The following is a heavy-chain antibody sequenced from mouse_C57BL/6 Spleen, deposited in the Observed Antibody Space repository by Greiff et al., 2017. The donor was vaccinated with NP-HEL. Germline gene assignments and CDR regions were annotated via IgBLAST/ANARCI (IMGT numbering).Heavy chain of an antibody. Sequence: VQLQQPGAELVRPGSSVKLSCKASGYTFTSYWMDRVKQRPGQGLEWIGNIYPSDSETHYNQKFKDKATLTVDKSSSTAYMQLSSLTSEDAAVYYCASSYYGSAWFAYWGQGTLVTVSA. CDR1: GYTFTSYW. CDR2: IYPSDSET. J-gene: IGHJ3*01. V-gene: IGHV1-61*01. D-gene: IGHD1-1*01. CDR3: ASSYYGSAWFAY.